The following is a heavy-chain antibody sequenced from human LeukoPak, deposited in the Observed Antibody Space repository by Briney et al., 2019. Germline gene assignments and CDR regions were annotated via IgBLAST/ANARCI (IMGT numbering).Heavy chain of an antibody. D-gene: IGHD6-13*01. Sequence: GGSLRLSCATSGFTFTIFGINWVRQAPGKGPEWVSYIDARSGITYYADSVQGRFTISRDNAKESVFLQMNGLRVDDTAVYYCARDIAAADPTHYYYYYGMDVWGQGTTVTVSS. CDR3: ARDIAAADPTHYYYYYGMDV. V-gene: IGHV3-48*01. J-gene: IGHJ6*02. CDR2: IDARSGIT. CDR1: GFTFTIFG.